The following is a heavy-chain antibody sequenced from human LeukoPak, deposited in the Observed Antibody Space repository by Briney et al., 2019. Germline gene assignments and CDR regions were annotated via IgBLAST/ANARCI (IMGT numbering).Heavy chain of an antibody. Sequence: PSETLSLTCTVSGGSISSFYWSWIRQPPGKVLEWIGNIYYSGSTNYNPSLSSRITISVDTSKNQFSLRLDSVTAADTAVYYCARSRGNSYGPYYFDYWGQGTLVTVSS. CDR3: ARSRGNSYGPYYFDY. J-gene: IGHJ4*02. CDR1: GGSISSFY. D-gene: IGHD5-18*01. V-gene: IGHV4-59*01. CDR2: IYYSGST.